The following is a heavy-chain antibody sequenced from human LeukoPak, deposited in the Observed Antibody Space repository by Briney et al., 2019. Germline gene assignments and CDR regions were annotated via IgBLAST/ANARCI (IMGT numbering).Heavy chain of an antibody. CDR2: ISSSGSTI. CDR3: AREEVDFWSGYYTRGFDY. Sequence: GGSLRLSCAASGFTFSDYYMSRIRQAPGKELEWVSYISSSGSTIYYADSVKGRFTISRDNAKNSLYLQMNSLRAEDTAVYYCAREEVDFWSGYYTRGFDYWGQGTLVTVSS. D-gene: IGHD3-3*01. CDR1: GFTFSDYY. J-gene: IGHJ4*02. V-gene: IGHV3-11*01.